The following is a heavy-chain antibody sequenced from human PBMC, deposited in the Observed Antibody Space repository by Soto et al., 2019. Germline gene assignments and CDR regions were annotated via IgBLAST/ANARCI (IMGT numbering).Heavy chain of an antibody. V-gene: IGHV4-59*01. CDR3: AREGSGWPPRFEH. J-gene: IGHJ4*02. Sequence: SETLSLTCTVSGGSISSYYWSWIRQPPGKGLEWIGYIYYSGSTNYNPSLKSRVTLSVDTSKNQFSLKLSSVTAADTAMYYCAREGSGWPPRFEHWGQGTLVTVSS. CDR1: GGSISSYY. CDR2: IYYSGST. D-gene: IGHD6-19*01.